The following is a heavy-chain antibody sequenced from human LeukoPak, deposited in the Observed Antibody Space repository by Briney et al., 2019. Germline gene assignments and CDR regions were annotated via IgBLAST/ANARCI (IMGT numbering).Heavy chain of an antibody. CDR2: IYYSGST. J-gene: IGHJ5*02. D-gene: IGHD3-22*01. Sequence: KSSETLSLTCTVSGGSISSGAYYWSWIRQHPGKGLEWIGYIYYSGSTYYNPSLKSRVTISVDTSKNQFSLKLSSVTAADTAVYYCSRAYDSSGPGAHNWFDPWGQGTLVTVSS. V-gene: IGHV4-31*03. CDR3: SRAYDSSGPGAHNWFDP. CDR1: GGSISSGAYY.